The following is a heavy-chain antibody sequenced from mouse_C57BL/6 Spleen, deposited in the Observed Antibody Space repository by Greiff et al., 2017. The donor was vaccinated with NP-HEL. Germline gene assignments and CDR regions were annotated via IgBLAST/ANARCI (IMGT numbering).Heavy chain of an antibody. D-gene: IGHD1-1*01. J-gene: IGHJ2*01. Sequence: QVQLQQPGAELVKPGASVKMSCKASGYTFTSYWITWVKQRPGQGLEWIGDIYPGSGSTNYNEKFKSKATLTVDTSSSTAYMQLSSLTSEDSAVYYCARRSDSSRARGDFDYWGQGTTLTVSS. V-gene: IGHV1-55*01. CDR3: ARRSDSSRARGDFDY. CDR2: IYPGSGST. CDR1: GYTFTSYW.